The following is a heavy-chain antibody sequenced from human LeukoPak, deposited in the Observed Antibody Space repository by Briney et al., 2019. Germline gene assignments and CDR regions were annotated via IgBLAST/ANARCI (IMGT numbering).Heavy chain of an antibody. J-gene: IGHJ4*02. D-gene: IGHD2/OR15-2a*01. CDR1: GFTFSNYG. CDR3: ARAQSRTGTYFLWDY. CDR2: ITDTGRII. V-gene: IGHV3-48*01. Sequence: GGSLRLSCAASGFTFSNYGMNWVRQAPGKGLEWVSYITDTGRIIYYADSVKGRFTISRDNVQNSLYLQINSLRAVDTAVYYCARAQSRTGTYFLWDYWGQGALVTVSS.